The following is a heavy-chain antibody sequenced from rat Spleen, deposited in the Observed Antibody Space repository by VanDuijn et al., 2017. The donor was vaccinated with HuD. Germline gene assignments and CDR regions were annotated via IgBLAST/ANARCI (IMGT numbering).Heavy chain of an antibody. V-gene: IGHV2-13*01. Sequence: QVQLKESGPGLVKPSLTLSLTCTVSGFSLSNYGVFWVRQPPGKGLEWMGVIWTHGGTDYNSAIKSRLTISRDTSKSQVFLKMSSLQTEDTAMYFCARGSAFFDYWGQGVMVTVSS. D-gene: IGHD3-3*01. CDR2: IWTHGGT. CDR3: ARGSAFFDY. J-gene: IGHJ2*01. CDR1: GFSLSNYG.